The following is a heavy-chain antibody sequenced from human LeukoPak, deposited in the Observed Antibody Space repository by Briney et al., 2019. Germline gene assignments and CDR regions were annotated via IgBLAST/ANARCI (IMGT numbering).Heavy chain of an antibody. Sequence: SENPFPPCPVSCGSISSYYLGWIRQPPREGLEGIGGIYNSGSTNYNPSLKSRVTMSVDTSKNQFSLKLSSVTAADTAVYYCARAGRSYQLLPYYYYGMDVWGQGTTVTVSS. CDR1: CGSISSYY. CDR2: IYNSGST. V-gene: IGHV4-4*07. D-gene: IGHD2-2*01. CDR3: ARAGRSYQLLPYYYYGMDV. J-gene: IGHJ6*02.